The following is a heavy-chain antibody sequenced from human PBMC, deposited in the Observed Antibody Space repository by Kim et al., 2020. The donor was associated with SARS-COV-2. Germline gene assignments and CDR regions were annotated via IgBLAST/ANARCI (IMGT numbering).Heavy chain of an antibody. CDR1: GGSISSGDYY. J-gene: IGHJ4*02. V-gene: IGHV4-30-4*01. Sequence: SETLSLTCTVSGGSISSGDYYWSWIRQPPGKGLEWIGYIYYSGSTYYNPSLKSRVTISVDTSKNQFSLKLSSVTAADTAVYYCARVESSCGGDCGYLDYWGQGTLVTVSS. CDR2: IYYSGST. D-gene: IGHD2-21*02. CDR3: ARVESSCGGDCGYLDY.